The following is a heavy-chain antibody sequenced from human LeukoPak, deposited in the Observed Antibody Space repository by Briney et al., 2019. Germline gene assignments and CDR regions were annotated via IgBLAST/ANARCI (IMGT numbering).Heavy chain of an antibody. CDR3: ARDGGYCSSTNCFDNWFDP. Sequence: GGSLRLSCAASGFTFDDYGMSWVRQAPGKGLEWVSGINWNGGSTGYADSVKGRFTISRDNAKNSLYLQMNSLRAEDTAVYYCARDGGYCSSTNCFDNWFDPWGQGTLVTVSS. V-gene: IGHV3-20*04. CDR1: GFTFDDYG. J-gene: IGHJ5*02. D-gene: IGHD2-2*01. CDR2: INWNGGST.